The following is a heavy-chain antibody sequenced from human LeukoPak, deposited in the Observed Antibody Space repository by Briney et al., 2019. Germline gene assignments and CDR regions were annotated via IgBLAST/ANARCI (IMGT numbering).Heavy chain of an antibody. Sequence: ASVKVSCKASGYTFTGYYMHWVRQAPGQGLEWMGVINPSGGSTTYAQKFQGRVSMTRDTSTSTVYMELSSLRSDDTAVYYCARVGSSWSGNWFDPWGQGTLVTVSS. D-gene: IGHD6-13*01. V-gene: IGHV1-46*01. J-gene: IGHJ5*02. CDR3: ARVGSSWSGNWFDP. CDR2: INPSGGST. CDR1: GYTFTGYY.